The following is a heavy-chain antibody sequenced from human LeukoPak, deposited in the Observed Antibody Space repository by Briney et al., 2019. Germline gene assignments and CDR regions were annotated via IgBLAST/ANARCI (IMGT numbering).Heavy chain of an antibody. J-gene: IGHJ4*02. CDR3: ARVTGGRMTIFRVVPFHFDY. CDR2: ANHREDT. V-gene: IGHV4-34*01. CDR1: GGSTSSYY. D-gene: IGHD3-3*01. Sequence: PSETLSLTCTVSGGSTSSYYWTWIRQPPGKTLEWIGEANHREDTKYNPSLKSRVTISVDTSKNQFSLRLTSVTAADTAVYYCARVTGGRMTIFRVVPFHFDYWGQGTLVTVSS.